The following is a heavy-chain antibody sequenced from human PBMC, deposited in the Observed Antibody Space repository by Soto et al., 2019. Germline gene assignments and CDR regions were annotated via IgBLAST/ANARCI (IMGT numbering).Heavy chain of an antibody. CDR2: IYHSGST. Sequence: QEQPQESGPRLVEDPQNLSLTCTVSNASITSSGSYWSWVREPPGKRLEWIGYIYHSGSTFYSPSLQSRLTMSVDTSTNQCSLTLRSVTAADTAVYHCARISGTYYVPDYWGQGTLVTVSS. J-gene: IGHJ4*02. CDR3: ARISGTYYVPDY. D-gene: IGHD1-26*01. V-gene: IGHV4-31*03. CDR1: NASITSSGSY.